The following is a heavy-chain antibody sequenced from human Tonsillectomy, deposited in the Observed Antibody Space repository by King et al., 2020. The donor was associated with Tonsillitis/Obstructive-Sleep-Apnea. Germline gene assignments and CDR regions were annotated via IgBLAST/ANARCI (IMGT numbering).Heavy chain of an antibody. D-gene: IGHD1-14*01. Sequence: TLKESGPTLVKPTQTLTLTCTFSGFSLTTSGVGVGWIRQPPGKALEWLALIYWDDDKCYSPSLKSRLTITRDTSKSQVLLTMTDMDTVDTATYYCAHSISEPQRRYYYYSYCMDVWGEGTTVTVFS. CDR2: IYWDDDK. CDR1: GFSLTTSGVG. V-gene: IGHV2-5*02. J-gene: IGHJ6*03. CDR3: AHSISEPQRRYYYYSYCMDV.